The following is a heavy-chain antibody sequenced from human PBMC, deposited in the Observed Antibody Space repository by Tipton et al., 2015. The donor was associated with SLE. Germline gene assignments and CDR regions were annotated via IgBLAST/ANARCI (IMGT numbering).Heavy chain of an antibody. CDR1: GFTFSRFA. Sequence: SLRLSCAASGFTFSRFAMHWVRQDPGKGREWVSTITGSAGNTYYADSVKGRFTISRDNSKNTLFLQMNSLRAEDTAVYYCARSSYYETSGAGAFHIWGQGTMVTVSS. V-gene: IGHV3-23*01. CDR2: ITGSAGNT. CDR3: ARSSYYETSGAGAFHI. J-gene: IGHJ3*02. D-gene: IGHD3-22*01.